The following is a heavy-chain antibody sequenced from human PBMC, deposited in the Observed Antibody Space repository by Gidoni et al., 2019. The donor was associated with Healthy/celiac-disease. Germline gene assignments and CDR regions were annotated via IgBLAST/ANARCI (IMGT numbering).Heavy chain of an antibody. Sequence: EVQLVESGGGLVQPGGSLRLSCAASGFTFGSYWMSWVRQAPGKGLEWVANIKQDGSEKYYVDSVKGLFTISRDNAKNSLYLQMNSLRAEDTAVYYCARSSSSWYPGWFDPWGQGTLVTVSS. CDR3: ARSSSSWYPGWFDP. CDR1: GFTFGSYW. CDR2: IKQDGSEK. D-gene: IGHD6-13*01. J-gene: IGHJ5*02. V-gene: IGHV3-7*03.